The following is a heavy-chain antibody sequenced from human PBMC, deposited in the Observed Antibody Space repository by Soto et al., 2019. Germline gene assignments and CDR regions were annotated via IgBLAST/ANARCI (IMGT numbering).Heavy chain of an antibody. Sequence: QVQLVQSGAEVKKPGASVTVSCKTSGYTFSNYGINWVRQAPGQEPEWMGWISGYNGNTNYAQTVQGRVTMTTDTSAGTVYMELRSLKSDDTAIYYCSRFIMVGGWFDPNYYHGMDVWGQGTTVTVSS. J-gene: IGHJ6*02. CDR3: SRFIMVGGWFDPNYYHGMDV. CDR1: GYTFSNYG. V-gene: IGHV1-18*01. CDR2: ISGYNGNT. D-gene: IGHD6-19*01.